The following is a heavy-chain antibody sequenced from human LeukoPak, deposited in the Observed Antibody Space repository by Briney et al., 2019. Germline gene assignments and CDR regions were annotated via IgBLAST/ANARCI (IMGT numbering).Heavy chain of an antibody. V-gene: IGHV1-8*03. D-gene: IGHD5-18*01. J-gene: IGHJ4*02. CDR1: GYTFTSYD. CDR3: ARTRRGPLWNRARDFDY. Sequence: ATVKVSCKASGYTFTSYDINWVRQATGQGLEWVGWMNPNSGNTGYAQKFQGRVTITRNTSISTAYMELSSLRSEDTAVYYCARTRRGPLWNRARDFDYWGQGTLVNVSS. CDR2: MNPNSGNT.